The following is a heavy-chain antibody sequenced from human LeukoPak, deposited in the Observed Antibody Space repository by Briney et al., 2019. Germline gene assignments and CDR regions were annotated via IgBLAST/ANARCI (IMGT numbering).Heavy chain of an antibody. V-gene: IGHV3-7*01. D-gene: IGHD2-15*01. CDR2: IKQDGSEK. J-gene: IGHJ6*02. CDR1: GFTFSSYW. CDR3: ARDSCSGGSCMDV. Sequence: GGSLRLSCAASGFTFSSYWMSWVRQAPGKGLEWVANIKQDGSEKYYVDSVKGRFTISRDNAKNSLYLQMNSLRAEDTAVYYCARDSCSGGSCMDVWGQGTTVTVSS.